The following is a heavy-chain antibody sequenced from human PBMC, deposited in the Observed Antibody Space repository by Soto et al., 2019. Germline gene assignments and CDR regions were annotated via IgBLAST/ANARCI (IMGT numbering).Heavy chain of an antibody. CDR2: IIPFLDKT. J-gene: IGHJ4*02. D-gene: IGHD5-12*01. CDR3: ASTKYIAYDLGGGST. CDR1: GGTFSGYT. V-gene: IGHV1-69*02. Sequence: QVQLVQSGAEAKKPVSSVKVSCKASGGTFSGYTITWVRQAPGQGLEWKGRIIPFLDKTNHAQTFQGRVTITADKSTNTAYVELGSLSSEDTAVYYCASTKYIAYDLGGGSTWVQGTLVTVSA.